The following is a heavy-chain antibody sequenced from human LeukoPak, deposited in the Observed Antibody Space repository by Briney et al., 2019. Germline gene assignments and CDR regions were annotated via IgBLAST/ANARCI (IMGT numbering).Heavy chain of an antibody. J-gene: IGHJ4*02. CDR2: ISTTSTYI. V-gene: IGHV3-21*06. D-gene: IGHD2-2*01. CDR1: GFAFSSYN. CDR3: ARAGTCSSTSCDGGIEY. Sequence: GGSLRLSCAASGFAFSSYNMKWVRQAPGKGLEWVSFISTTSTYIYYADSVKGRFAVSRDNSKNLLYLQMDSLRVEDTAVYYCARAGTCSSTSCDGGIEYWGQGTLVTVSS.